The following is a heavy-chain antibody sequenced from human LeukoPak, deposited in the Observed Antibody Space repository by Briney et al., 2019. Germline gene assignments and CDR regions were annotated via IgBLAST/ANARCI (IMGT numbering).Heavy chain of an antibody. V-gene: IGHV3-53*01. Sequence: GGSLRLSPAASDFNVRGNDMTWVRQAPGKGLEWVSVIKSGGGTYYADSVKGRFTISRDNPKNALYLQMNSLRAEDTAIYYCARDSTRSAFDIWGQGTMVTVSS. CDR2: IKSGGGT. CDR1: DFNVRGND. CDR3: ARDSTRSAFDI. J-gene: IGHJ3*02.